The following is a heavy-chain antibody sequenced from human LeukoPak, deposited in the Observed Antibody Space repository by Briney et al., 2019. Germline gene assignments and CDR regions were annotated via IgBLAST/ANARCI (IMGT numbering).Heavy chain of an antibody. CDR2: IYYSGST. D-gene: IGHD3-22*01. CDR1: GGSISSYY. V-gene: IGHV4-59*01. J-gene: IGHJ4*02. CDR3: ASLDSSGYYAY. Sequence: SETLSLTCTVSGGSISSYYWSWIRQPPGKGLEWIGNIYYSGSTNYNPSLKSRVTISVDTSKNQFSLKLSSVTAADTAVYYCASLDSSGYYAYWGQGTLVTVSS.